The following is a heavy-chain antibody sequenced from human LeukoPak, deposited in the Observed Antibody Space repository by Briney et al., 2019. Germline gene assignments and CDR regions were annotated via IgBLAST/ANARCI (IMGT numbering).Heavy chain of an antibody. J-gene: IGHJ4*02. CDR2: SNSHGKIT. V-gene: IGHV3-74*01. CDR1: GFTLGRYW. CDR3: ARDHHDFWSGYPNY. Sequence: GGSLRLSCAASGFTLGRYWMHWFRQAPGTGLVWVARSNSHGKITDYADSVRGRFTTSRDNTKNTVYLQMSSLRAEDTGVYYCARDHHDFWSGYPNYWGQGTLVIVSS. D-gene: IGHD3-3*01.